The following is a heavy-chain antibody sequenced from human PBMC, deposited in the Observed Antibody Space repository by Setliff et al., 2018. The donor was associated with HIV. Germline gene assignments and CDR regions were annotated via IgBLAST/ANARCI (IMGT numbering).Heavy chain of an antibody. CDR1: GYSISSGYY. CDR3: ARGGGSSSVGLDY. J-gene: IGHJ4*02. V-gene: IGHV4-38-2*01. Sequence: PSETLSLTCAVSGYSISSGYYWGWIRQPPGKGLEWIGYIYYTGSTNYNPSLKSRVTISVDTSKNQFSLKLSSVTAADTAVYYCARGGGSSSVGLDYWGQGTLVTVSS. CDR2: IYYTGST. D-gene: IGHD6-6*01.